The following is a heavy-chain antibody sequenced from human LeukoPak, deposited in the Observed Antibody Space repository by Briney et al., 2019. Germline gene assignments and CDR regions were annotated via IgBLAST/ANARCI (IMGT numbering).Heavy chain of an antibody. Sequence: ASVKVSCKASGYTFTGYYMHWARQAPGQGLGWMGWINPNTGVTMYAQNFQGRVTMTRDTSISTAYMGLSRLRSDDTAVYYCARGGDSSSWYGWFDPWGQGTLVTVSS. CDR3: ARGGDSSSWYGWFDP. D-gene: IGHD6-13*01. CDR1: GYTFTGYY. V-gene: IGHV1-2*02. J-gene: IGHJ5*02. CDR2: INPNTGVT.